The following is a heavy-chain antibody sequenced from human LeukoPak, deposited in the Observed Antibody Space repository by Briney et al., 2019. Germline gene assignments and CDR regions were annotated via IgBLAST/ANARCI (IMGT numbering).Heavy chain of an antibody. D-gene: IGHD1-26*01. CDR3: ATESGTYSGTCFDY. J-gene: IGHJ4*02. Sequence: GGSLRLSCAASGFTFSSYNMNWDRQAPGKGLEWVSYISSSRNTIYYADSVKGRFTISRDNAKNSLYLQMNSLRAEDTAVYFCATESGTYSGTCFDYWGQGTLVTVSS. V-gene: IGHV3-48*01. CDR1: GFTFSSYN. CDR2: ISSSRNTI.